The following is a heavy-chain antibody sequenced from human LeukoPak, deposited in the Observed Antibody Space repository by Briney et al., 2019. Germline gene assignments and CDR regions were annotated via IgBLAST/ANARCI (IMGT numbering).Heavy chain of an antibody. CDR2: INHSGST. J-gene: IGHJ4*02. Sequence: KPSETLSLTCAVYGGSFSGYYWSWIRQPPGKGLEWIGEINHSGSTNYNPSLKSRVTISVDTSKNQFSLKLSSVTAADTAVYYCATLGYSYGTDYWGQGTLVTVSS. D-gene: IGHD5-18*01. CDR3: ATLGYSYGTDY. V-gene: IGHV4-34*01. CDR1: GGSFSGYY.